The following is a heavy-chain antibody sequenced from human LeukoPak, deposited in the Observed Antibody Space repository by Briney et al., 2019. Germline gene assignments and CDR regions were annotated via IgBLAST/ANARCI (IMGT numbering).Heavy chain of an antibody. V-gene: IGHV3-11*04. CDR3: ARHTHYYDRNTYYNPSRGNWFDP. D-gene: IGHD3-22*01. CDR2: ISGIAGTT. CDR1: GFTFSDYY. J-gene: IGHJ5*02. Sequence: GGSLRLSCAASGFTFSDYYMNCIRLVPGKGLEWISYISGIAGTTYYADSVQGRFTISRDNAKNLLYLQMNSLRAEDTGVYYCARHTHYYDRNTYYNPSRGNWFDPWGQGTLVTVSS.